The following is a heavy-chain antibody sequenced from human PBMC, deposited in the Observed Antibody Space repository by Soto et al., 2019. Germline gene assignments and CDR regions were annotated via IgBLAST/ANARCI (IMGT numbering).Heavy chain of an antibody. D-gene: IGHD4-17*01. Sequence: QVQLVESGGGWVKPGGSLRLSWAASGFTFSDYYMSWIRQAPGKGLEWVSYISSSGSTIYYADSVKGRFTISRDNAKNALYRQMNSLTAEDMAVYYCAAGYGDYGYDYYYGMDVWGQGPTVTVSS. CDR1: GFTFSDYY. CDR3: AAGYGDYGYDYYYGMDV. J-gene: IGHJ6*02. CDR2: ISSSGSTI. V-gene: IGHV3-11*01.